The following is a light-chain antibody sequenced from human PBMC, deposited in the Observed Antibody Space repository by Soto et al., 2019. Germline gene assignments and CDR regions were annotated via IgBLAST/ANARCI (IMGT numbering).Light chain of an antibody. CDR1: QSVSNNY. CDR2: GAS. Sequence: EIVLTKSPGTLSLSPGERATLSCRASQSVSNNYLAWYQQKPGQAPRLLIYGASNRDTGIPDRFSGSGSGTDFTLTISRLEHEDFAVYYCKQYGSACKFGQGTKVEIK. CDR3: KQYGSACK. V-gene: IGKV3-20*01. J-gene: IGKJ1*01.